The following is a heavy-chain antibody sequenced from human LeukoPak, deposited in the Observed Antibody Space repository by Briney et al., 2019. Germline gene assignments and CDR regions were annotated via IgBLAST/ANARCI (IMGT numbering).Heavy chain of an antibody. J-gene: IGHJ4*02. CDR3: AKWGDYDILTGYYVPDY. Sequence: GGSLRLSCVASGFTFTNYAMSWVRQAPGKWLEGVSAITGIDGSSYYADSVTGRFPISRDNSKNRLYRQVSSLRAEDTAVYYCAKWGDYDILTGYYVPDYWGQGTLVTVSS. CDR2: ITGIDGSS. V-gene: IGHV3-23*01. D-gene: IGHD3-9*01. CDR1: GFTFTNYA.